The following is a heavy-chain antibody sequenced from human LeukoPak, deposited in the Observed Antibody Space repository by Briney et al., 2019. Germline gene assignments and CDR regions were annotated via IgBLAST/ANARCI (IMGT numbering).Heavy chain of an antibody. J-gene: IGHJ4*02. V-gene: IGHV4-38-2*02. CDR1: GYSINSGYY. CDR2: IYYSGST. CDR3: ARDRRLGEPDY. Sequence: SETLSLTCTVSGYSINSGYYWSWIRQPPGKGLEWIGSIYYSGSTYYNPSLKSRVTISVDTSKNQFSLKLSSVTAADTAVYYCARDRRLGEPDYWGQGTLVTVSS. D-gene: IGHD3-16*01.